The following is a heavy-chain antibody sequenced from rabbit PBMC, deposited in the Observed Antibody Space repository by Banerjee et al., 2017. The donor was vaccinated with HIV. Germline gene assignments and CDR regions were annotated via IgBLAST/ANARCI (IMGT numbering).Heavy chain of an antibody. D-gene: IGHD7-1*01. CDR2: IYAGSSGST. CDR3: ARGYLDNYYPGYFNL. V-gene: IGHV1S45*01. J-gene: IGHJ4*01. Sequence: QEQLEESGGDLVKPEGSLTLTCTASGFSFSSSYWICWVRQAPGKGLEWIACIYAGSSGSTHYASWAQGRFTISKTSSTTVTLQMTSLTAADTATYFCARGYLDNYYPGYFNLWGQGTLVTVS. CDR1: GFSFSSSYW.